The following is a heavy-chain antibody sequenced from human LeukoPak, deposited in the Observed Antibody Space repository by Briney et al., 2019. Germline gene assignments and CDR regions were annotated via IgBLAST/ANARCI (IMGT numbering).Heavy chain of an antibody. J-gene: IGHJ5*02. CDR1: GGSISNYY. Sequence: SETLSLTCRGSGGSISNYYWSWIRQPPGKELEWIGYIHSSGGTTYKPSLKSRVTISVDTSKSQFSLKLNSVSAADTAVYYCERVLKSGPYDYFDTWGQGSLVTVSS. CDR3: ERVLKSGPYDYFDT. V-gene: IGHV4-59*01. CDR2: IHSSGGT. D-gene: IGHD4/OR15-4a*01.